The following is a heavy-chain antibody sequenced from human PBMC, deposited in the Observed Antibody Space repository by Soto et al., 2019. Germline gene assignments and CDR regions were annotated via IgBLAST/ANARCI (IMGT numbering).Heavy chain of an antibody. CDR2: IIPIFGTA. CDR1: GGTFSSYA. CDR3: ARAVGGYPEGYYYGMDV. V-gene: IGHV1-69*12. Sequence: QVQLVQSGAEVKKPGSSVKVSCKASGGTFSSYAISWVRQAPGQGLEWMGGIIPIFGTANYAQKFQGRVTITADDSTSTAYMELSSLRSEDTAVYYCARAVGGYPEGYYYGMDVWGQGTTVTVSS. J-gene: IGHJ6*02. D-gene: IGHD3-22*01.